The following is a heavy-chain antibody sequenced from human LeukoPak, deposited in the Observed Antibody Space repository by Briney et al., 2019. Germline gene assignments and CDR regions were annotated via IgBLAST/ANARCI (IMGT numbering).Heavy chain of an antibody. CDR3: ARKRGTTVVTRPFDY. CDR1: RFTFSSYA. V-gene: IGHV4-34*01. CDR2: INHSGST. D-gene: IGHD4-4*01. J-gene: IGHJ4*02. Sequence: GSLRLSCAASRFTFSSYAMSWVRQPPGKGLEWIGEINHSGSTNYNPSLKSRVTISVDTSKNQFSLKLSSVTAADTAVYYCARKRGTTVVTRPFDYWGQGTLVTVSS.